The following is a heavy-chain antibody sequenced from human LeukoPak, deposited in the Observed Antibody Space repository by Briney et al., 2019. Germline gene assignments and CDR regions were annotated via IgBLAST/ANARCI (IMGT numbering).Heavy chain of an antibody. CDR2: INLDGSET. J-gene: IGHJ6*03. D-gene: IGHD5/OR15-5a*01. CDR1: GFTFSSYS. Sequence: GGSLRLSCAASGFTFSSYSMSWVRQAPGKGLEWVANINLDGSETYYVDSVKGRFTISRDNAKDSLYLQMNSLRADDTAVYYCARDRRLDFYYYMDVWGKGTTVTVSS. CDR3: ARDRRLDFYYYMDV. V-gene: IGHV3-7*01.